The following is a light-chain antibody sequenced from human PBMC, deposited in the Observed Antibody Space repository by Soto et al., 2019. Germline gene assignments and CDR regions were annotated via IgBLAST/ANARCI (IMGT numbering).Light chain of an antibody. CDR3: LLAYGGVGEV. J-gene: IGLJ3*02. Sequence: QAVVIQEPSLTVSPGGTVTLTCGSSTGAVTSGHYPYWFQQKPGHAPRTLIYDTNNKHSWTPARFAGSLIGGKAALTLSGAQPEDEAEYYCLLAYGGVGEVFGGGTKLTVL. V-gene: IGLV7-46*01. CDR1: TGAVTSGHY. CDR2: DTN.